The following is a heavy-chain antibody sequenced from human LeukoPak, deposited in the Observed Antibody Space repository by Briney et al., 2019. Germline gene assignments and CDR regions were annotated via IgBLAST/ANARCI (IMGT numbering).Heavy chain of an antibody. CDR1: GFTFSSYT. Sequence: PGGSLRLSCAASGFTFSSYTMSWVRQAPGKGLEWVSGISGGGGITYYADSVKGRFTISRDNSKHTLYLQMNSLSPEDTAVYYCAKAPPRSSSAEFDYWGQGTLVTVSS. CDR2: ISGGGGIT. D-gene: IGHD6-6*01. J-gene: IGHJ4*02. CDR3: AKAPPRSSSAEFDY. V-gene: IGHV3-23*01.